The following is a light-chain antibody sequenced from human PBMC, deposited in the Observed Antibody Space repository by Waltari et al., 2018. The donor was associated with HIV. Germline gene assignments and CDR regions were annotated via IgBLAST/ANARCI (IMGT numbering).Light chain of an antibody. CDR3: HQTYKSPQT. CDR1: QNINNF. Sequence: DIQMTQSPSSLSASVGDRITISCRAGQNINNFLNWYQQTPGKAPKLLIFGASSLVRGVSARFSGSGYGTDFTLTVTSLQPEDFATYFCHQTYKSPQTFGRGTRLEI. CDR2: GAS. J-gene: IGKJ5*01. V-gene: IGKV1-39*01.